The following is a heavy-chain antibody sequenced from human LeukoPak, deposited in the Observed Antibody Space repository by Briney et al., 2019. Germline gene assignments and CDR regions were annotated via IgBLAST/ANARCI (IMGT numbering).Heavy chain of an antibody. D-gene: IGHD2-8*01. Sequence: GASVKVSCKASGYTFTSYGIRWVRQAPGQGLEWMGWISAYNGSTNYAQKLQGRVTMTTDTSTSTAYMELRSLRSDDTAVYYCARVNLDIVLINWFDPWGQGTLVTVSS. CDR1: GYTFTSYG. CDR2: ISAYNGST. V-gene: IGHV1-18*01. CDR3: ARVNLDIVLINWFDP. J-gene: IGHJ5*02.